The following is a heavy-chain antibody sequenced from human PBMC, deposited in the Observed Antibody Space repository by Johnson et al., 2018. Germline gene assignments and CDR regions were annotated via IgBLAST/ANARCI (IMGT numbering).Heavy chain of an antibody. CDR2: ISSTGGTR. Sequence: QVQLVESGGGLVKPGGPLRLSCAASGFTFSDYYMTWIRQVPGKGLEWVSYISSTGGTRHYADCVQGRFTISRDNAKNSLYLQMNSLRADDTAVYYCATSNGGNSVYYYMDVWGKGTTVTVSS. CDR3: ATSNGGNSVYYYMDV. D-gene: IGHD4-23*01. CDR1: GFTFSDYY. J-gene: IGHJ6*03. V-gene: IGHV3-11*04.